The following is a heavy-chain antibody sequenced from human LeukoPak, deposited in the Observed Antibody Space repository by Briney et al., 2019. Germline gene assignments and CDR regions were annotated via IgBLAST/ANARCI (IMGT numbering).Heavy chain of an antibody. D-gene: IGHD3-3*01. CDR2: IYYSGST. CDR1: GGSISSYY. V-gene: IGHV4-59*01. Sequence: PSETLSLTCTVSGGSISSYYWSWIRQPPGKGLEWIGYIYYSGSTNHNPSLKSRVTISVDTSKNQFSLKLSSVTAADTAVYYCARVGNYDFWSGRPFYYYYGMDVWGQGTTVTVSS. J-gene: IGHJ6*02. CDR3: ARVGNYDFWSGRPFYYYYGMDV.